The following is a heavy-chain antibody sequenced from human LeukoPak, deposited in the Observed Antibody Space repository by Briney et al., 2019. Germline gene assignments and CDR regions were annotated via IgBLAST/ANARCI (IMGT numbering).Heavy chain of an antibody. CDR1: GFTFSSYW. CDR2: IWYDGSNK. Sequence: GGSLRLSCAASGFTFSSYWMHWVRQAPGKGLEWVAVIWYDGSNKYYADSVKGRFTISRDNSKNTLFLQMNSLRAEDTAVYYCAKTGGPWDWGQGALVTVPS. J-gene: IGHJ4*02. V-gene: IGHV3-33*06. D-gene: IGHD7-27*01. CDR3: AKTGGPWD.